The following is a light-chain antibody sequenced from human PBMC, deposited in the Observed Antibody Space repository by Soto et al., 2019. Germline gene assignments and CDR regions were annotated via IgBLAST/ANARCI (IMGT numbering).Light chain of an antibody. V-gene: IGLV7-46*01. CDR3: LLSYSGARSRV. CDR1: TGAVTSGHY. Sequence: QTVVTQEPSLTVSPGGTVTRTCGSSTGAVTSGHYPYWFHQKPGQAPRTLIYDTSNKHSWTPDRFSGSLLGGKAALTLSGAQPEDEAEYYCLLSYSGARSRVFGGGTKLTVL. J-gene: IGLJ2*01. CDR2: DTS.